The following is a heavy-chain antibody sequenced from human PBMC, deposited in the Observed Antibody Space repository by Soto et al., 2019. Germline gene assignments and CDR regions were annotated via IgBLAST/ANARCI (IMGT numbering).Heavy chain of an antibody. CDR2: IKQDGSET. J-gene: IGHJ4*02. D-gene: IGHD5-18*01. CDR1: GFTFSSYW. CDR3: ARDDGYRSIDY. Sequence: PGGSLRLSCAASGFTFSSYWMSWVRQAPGKGLEWVANIKQDGSETYYLDSVTGRFTISRDNVRNSLYLQMSSLRGDDTAVYYCARDDGYRSIDYWGQGALVTVPQ. V-gene: IGHV3-7*03.